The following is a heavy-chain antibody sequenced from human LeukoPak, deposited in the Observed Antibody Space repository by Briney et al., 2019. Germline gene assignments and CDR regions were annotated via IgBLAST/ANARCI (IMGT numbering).Heavy chain of an antibody. J-gene: IGHJ4*02. D-gene: IGHD3-16*01. CDR2: IYYSGST. Sequence: SETLSLTCTVSGGSISSSSYYWGWLRQPPGTGLEWIGSIYYSGSTYYNPSLKSRVTISVDTSKNQFSLKLSSVTAADTAVYYCARVRYRLAETYIDYWGQGTLVTVSS. CDR1: GGSISSSSYY. V-gene: IGHV4-39*07. CDR3: ARVRYRLAETYIDY.